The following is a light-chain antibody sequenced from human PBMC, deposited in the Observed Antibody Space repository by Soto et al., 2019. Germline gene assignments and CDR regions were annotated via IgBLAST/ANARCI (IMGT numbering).Light chain of an antibody. V-gene: IGKV3-11*01. J-gene: IGKJ5*01. CDR3: QQRSNWPPIT. CDR2: DAS. Sequence: EIVLTQSPATLSLSPGERATLSCGASQSVSSYLAWYQQKHGQAPRLLLYDASNRATGIPARFCGSGSAADFTLIISSLEPEDLAVYDCQQRSNWPPITFGQGTRLEIK. CDR1: QSVSSY.